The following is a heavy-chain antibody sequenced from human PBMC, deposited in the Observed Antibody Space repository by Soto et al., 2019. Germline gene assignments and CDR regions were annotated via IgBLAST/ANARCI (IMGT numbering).Heavy chain of an antibody. CDR2: IYYSGST. D-gene: IGHD4-4*01. J-gene: IGHJ6*02. Sequence: QVQLQESGPGLVKPSQTLSLTCTVSGGSISSGDYYWSWIRQPPGKGLEWSGYIYYSGSTYYNTSLKSRVTISVDTSKDQFSLRLSSVTAADTAVYYCARVAYLDSNYDYYSNGMDVWGQGTTVTVSS. CDR3: ARVAYLDSNYDYYSNGMDV. V-gene: IGHV4-30-4*01. CDR1: GGSISSGDYY.